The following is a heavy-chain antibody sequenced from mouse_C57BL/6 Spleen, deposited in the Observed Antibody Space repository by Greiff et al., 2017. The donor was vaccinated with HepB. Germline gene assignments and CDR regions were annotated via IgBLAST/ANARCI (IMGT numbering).Heavy chain of an antibody. CDR3: SRSYYGSQTPYAMDY. V-gene: IGHV1-18*01. CDR1: GYTFTDYN. Sequence: EVQLQQSGPELVKPGASVKIPCKASGYTFTDYNMDWVKQSHGKSLEWIGDINPNNGGTIYNQKFKGKATLTVDKSSSTAYMELRSLTSEDTAVYYCSRSYYGSQTPYAMDYWGQGTSVTVSS. CDR2: INPNNGGT. D-gene: IGHD1-1*01. J-gene: IGHJ4*01.